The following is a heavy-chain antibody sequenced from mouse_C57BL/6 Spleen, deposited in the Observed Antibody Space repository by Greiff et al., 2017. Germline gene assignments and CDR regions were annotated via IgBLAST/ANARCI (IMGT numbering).Heavy chain of an antibody. V-gene: IGHV1-63*01. CDR3: ARRGNYYGSSSFGY. CDR1: GYTFTNYW. D-gene: IGHD1-1*01. CDR2: IYPGGGYT. Sequence: QVQLQQSGAELVRPGTSVKMSCKASGYTFTNYWIGWAKQRPGHGLEWIGDIYPGGGYTNYNEKFKGKATMTADKSSSTAYMQFSSLTSEDSAIYYCARRGNYYGSSSFGYWGQGTTLTVSS. J-gene: IGHJ2*01.